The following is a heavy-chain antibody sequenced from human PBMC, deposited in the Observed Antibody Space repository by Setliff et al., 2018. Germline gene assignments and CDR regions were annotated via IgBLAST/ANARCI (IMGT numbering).Heavy chain of an antibody. Sequence: PSETLSLTCTLSGDSISRSTYYWGWIRQSPGKGLDWIGTVDRSGNTFYNPSLKSRVTISVDTSKNHFSLKLTPVRAADTAVYYCARRDSTGYYGYSFDFWGQGTLVTVSS. V-gene: IGHV4-39*02. J-gene: IGHJ4*02. CDR1: GDSISRSTYY. CDR2: VDRSGNT. CDR3: ARRDSTGYYGYSFDF. D-gene: IGHD3-22*01.